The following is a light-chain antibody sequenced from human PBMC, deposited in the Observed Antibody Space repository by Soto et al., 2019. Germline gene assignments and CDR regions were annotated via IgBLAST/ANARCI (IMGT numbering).Light chain of an antibody. CDR2: DAS. J-gene: IGKJ3*01. CDR1: QSISSW. V-gene: IGKV1-5*01. CDR3: QQYNSYSFT. Sequence: DIPMTQSPSTLSASVGDRVTITCRASQSISSWLAWYQQKPGKAPKLLIYDASSLESGVPSKFSGSGSGTEFTLPISSLQPDDLATYYCQQYNSYSFTFGPGTKVDIK.